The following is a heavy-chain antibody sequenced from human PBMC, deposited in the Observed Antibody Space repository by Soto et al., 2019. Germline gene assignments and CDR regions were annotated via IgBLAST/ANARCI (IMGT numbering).Heavy chain of an antibody. CDR2: INPNSGGT. CDR1: GYTFTGYF. V-gene: IGHV1-2*02. J-gene: IGHJ3*02. Sequence: VASVKVSCKASGYTFTGYFMHWVRQAPAQGLEWMGWINPNSGGTNYAQKFQGRVTMTRDTSISTAYMELSRLRSDDTAVYYCARVLAYSSSSIRLNAFDIWGQGTMGTVSS. D-gene: IGHD6-6*01. CDR3: ARVLAYSSSSIRLNAFDI.